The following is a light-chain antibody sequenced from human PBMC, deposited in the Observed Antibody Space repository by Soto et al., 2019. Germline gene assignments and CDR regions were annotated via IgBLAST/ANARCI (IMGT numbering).Light chain of an antibody. CDR3: QQCNSVSS. CDR1: QSVSKL. CDR2: STS. V-gene: IGKV1-5*01. Sequence: IPMIQAPSTLSASLGETVTISSRAGQSVSKLLAWSRQKPGQAPVLLIHSTSTLQLGVPSRFSGSGWGTEFTLTISNLQPDDSATYYCQQCNSVSSFGQGTKLVIE. J-gene: IGKJ2*03.